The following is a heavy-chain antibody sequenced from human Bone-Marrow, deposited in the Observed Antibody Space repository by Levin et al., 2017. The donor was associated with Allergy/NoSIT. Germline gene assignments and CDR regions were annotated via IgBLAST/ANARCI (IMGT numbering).Heavy chain of an antibody. CDR2: MYYTGST. J-gene: IGHJ6*02. CDR1: SGSFNSGGYY. V-gene: IGHV4-31*03. CDR3: ARDGHRNSGSSMDV. D-gene: IGHD6-13*01. Sequence: TPSETLSLTCTVSSGSFNSGGYYWSWVRQHPGKGLEWIGYMYYTGSTYYNPSLKSRVTISLDTSKNQFSLRLSSVTAADTAVYYCARDGHRNSGSSMDVWGQGTTVTVSS.